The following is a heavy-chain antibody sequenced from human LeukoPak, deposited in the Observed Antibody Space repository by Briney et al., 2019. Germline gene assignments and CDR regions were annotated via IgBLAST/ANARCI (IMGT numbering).Heavy chain of an antibody. J-gene: IGHJ4*02. D-gene: IGHD4-23*01. Sequence: ASVKVSCKASGYTFTSYYMHWVRQAPGQGLEWMGIINPSGGSTSYAQKFQGRVTMTRDTSTSTVHMELSSLRSEDTAVYYCARDPSYGGNSVPEYYFDYWGQGTLVTVSS. CDR2: INPSGGST. V-gene: IGHV1-46*01. CDR1: GYTFTSYY. CDR3: ARDPSYGGNSVPEYYFDY.